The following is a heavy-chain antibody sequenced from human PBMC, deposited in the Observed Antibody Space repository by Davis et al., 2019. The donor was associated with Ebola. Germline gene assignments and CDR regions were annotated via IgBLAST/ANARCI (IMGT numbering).Heavy chain of an antibody. V-gene: IGHV3-23*01. CDR1: GFTFSSYA. Sequence: GESLKISCAASGFTFSSYAMHWVRQAPGKGLEWVSGTTGSGGTTYYADSVKGRFTISRDNSKNTLYLQMNSLRAEDTAVYYCARLVVPAAQPVSGWFDPWGQGTLVTVSS. CDR3: ARLVVPAAQPVSGWFDP. D-gene: IGHD2-2*01. J-gene: IGHJ5*02. CDR2: TTGSGGTT.